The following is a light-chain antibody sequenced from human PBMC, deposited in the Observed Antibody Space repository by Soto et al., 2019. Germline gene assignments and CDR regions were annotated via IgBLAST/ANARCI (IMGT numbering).Light chain of an antibody. Sequence: EIVMTQSPATLSASPGETVTLPCRASQSISSGLAWYQQKPGQAPKLLIYAASTRPTGIPARFSGSGSGTEFTLTISSLQSEDFAVYYCQQYNNWPPITFGPGTRLDIK. CDR2: AAS. V-gene: IGKV3-15*01. CDR3: QQYNNWPPIT. CDR1: QSISSG. J-gene: IGKJ5*01.